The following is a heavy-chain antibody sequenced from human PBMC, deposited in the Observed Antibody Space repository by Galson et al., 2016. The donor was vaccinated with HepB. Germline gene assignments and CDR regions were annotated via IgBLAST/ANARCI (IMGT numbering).Heavy chain of an antibody. Sequence: SVKVSCKASGYSFTGYFLNWVRQAPGQGLEWMGWIGPGSGDTKYAQKFQGRVTITRDRSISTVTMELNRLRSDDTAVYYCARSTGFGIRIDYWGQGTQVIVSS. J-gene: IGHJ4*02. V-gene: IGHV1-2*02. CDR2: IGPGSGDT. CDR1: GYSFTGYF. D-gene: IGHD3-10*01. CDR3: ARSTGFGIRIDY.